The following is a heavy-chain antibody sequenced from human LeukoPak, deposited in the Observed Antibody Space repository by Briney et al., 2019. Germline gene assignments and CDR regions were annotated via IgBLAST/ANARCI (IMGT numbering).Heavy chain of an antibody. J-gene: IGHJ6*02. CDR3: ARGAPGIAVAGTNYYYGMDV. V-gene: IGHV3-33*01. Sequence: KYYADSVKGRFTISRDNSKNTLYLQMNSLRAEDTAVYYCARGAPGIAVAGTNYYYGMDVWGQGTTVTVSS. D-gene: IGHD6-19*01. CDR2: K.